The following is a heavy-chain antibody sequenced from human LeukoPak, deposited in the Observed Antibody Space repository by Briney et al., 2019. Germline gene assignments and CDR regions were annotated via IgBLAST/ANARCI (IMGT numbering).Heavy chain of an antibody. CDR3: ARHGRAGAGPNYYYYMDV. D-gene: IGHD3-10*01. CDR1: GYSFTSYW. V-gene: IGHV5-51*01. Sequence: KGGESLKISCKGSGYSFTSYWIGWVRQMPGKGLEWMGIIYPGDSDTRYSPSFQGQVTISADKSISTAYLQWSSLKASDTAMYYCARHGRAGAGPNYYYYMDVWGKGTTVTVSS. J-gene: IGHJ6*03. CDR2: IYPGDSDT.